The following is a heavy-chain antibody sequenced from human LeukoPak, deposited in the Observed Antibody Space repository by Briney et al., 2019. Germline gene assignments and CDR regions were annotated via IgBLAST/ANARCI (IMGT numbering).Heavy chain of an antibody. Sequence: GASVKVSCKASGYTFTSYYMHWVRQAPGQGLEWMGIINPSGGSTSYAQKFQGRVTMTRDTSTSTVYMELSSLRSEDTAVYYCARGIAYSSGWVVDWFDPWGQGTLVTVSS. CDR2: INPSGGST. D-gene: IGHD6-19*01. CDR1: GYTFTSYY. V-gene: IGHV1-46*01. J-gene: IGHJ5*02. CDR3: ARGIAYSSGWVVDWFDP.